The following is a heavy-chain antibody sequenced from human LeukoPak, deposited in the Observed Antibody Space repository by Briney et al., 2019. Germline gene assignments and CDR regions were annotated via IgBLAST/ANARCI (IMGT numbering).Heavy chain of an antibody. CDR1: GFTFSDYW. J-gene: IGHJ4*02. CDR3: AKDLHYGSADY. D-gene: IGHD3-10*01. CDR2: INPDGSTT. V-gene: IGHV3-74*01. Sequence: GGPLRLSCAASGFTFSDYWMHWVRQDPGKGLVWVSFINPDGSTTNYADSVKGRFTISRDYAKNALYLQMNSLRAEDTAVYYCAKDLHYGSADYWGQGTLVTVSS.